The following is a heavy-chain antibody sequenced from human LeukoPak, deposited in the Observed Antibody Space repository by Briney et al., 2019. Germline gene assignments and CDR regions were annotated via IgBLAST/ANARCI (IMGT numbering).Heavy chain of an antibody. CDR3: AKGGSYAPLDS. J-gene: IGHJ4*02. CDR2: INNGGDDT. CDR1: GFTFSSYA. Sequence: GGSLRLSCAASGFTFSSYAMTWVRQAPGKGLEWVSAINNGGDDTIYTDSVRGRLTISRDNSKNTLYLQMNSLRADDTAVYFCAKGGSYAPLDSWGQGTLVTVSS. D-gene: IGHD1-26*01. V-gene: IGHV3-23*01.